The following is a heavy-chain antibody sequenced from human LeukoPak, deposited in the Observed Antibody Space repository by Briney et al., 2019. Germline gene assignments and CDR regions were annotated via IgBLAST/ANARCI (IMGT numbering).Heavy chain of an antibody. CDR2: ISSSSSYI. V-gene: IGHV3-21*01. Sequence: GGSLRLSCAASGSTFSSYSMNWVRQAPGKGLEWVSSISSSSSYIYYADSVKGRFTISRDNAKNSPYLQMNSLRAEDTAVYYCARDSNSSPYYFDYWGQGTLVTVSS. D-gene: IGHD6-6*01. CDR3: ARDSNSSPYYFDY. CDR1: GSTFSSYS. J-gene: IGHJ4*02.